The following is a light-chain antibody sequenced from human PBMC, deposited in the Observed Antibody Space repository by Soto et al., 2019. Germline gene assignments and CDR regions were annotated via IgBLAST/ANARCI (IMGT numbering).Light chain of an antibody. CDR3: AAWDDSLNEYV. V-gene: IGLV1-44*01. CDR2: GNN. J-gene: IGLJ1*01. CDR1: SSNIGRNS. Sequence: QSVLTQAPSVSGTPGQRVTITCSGSSSNIGRNSVNWYQHLPGTAPKLLTPGNNHRPSGVPDRFSGSKSGTSASLAISGLQPEDEADYCCAAWDDSLNEYVFXDGTKVTVL.